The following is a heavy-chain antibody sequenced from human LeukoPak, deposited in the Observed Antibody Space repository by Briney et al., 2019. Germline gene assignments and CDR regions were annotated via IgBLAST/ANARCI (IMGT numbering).Heavy chain of an antibody. D-gene: IGHD3/OR15-3a*01. V-gene: IGHV4-39*01. CDR2: IYYTGNT. CDR1: GVSISSSYSY. J-gene: IGHJ4*02. Sequence: TSETLSLTCTVSGVSISSSYSYWGWIRQPPGMGLEWIGSIYYTGNTYYNASLKSQISISIDTAKNTFSLKLTSVTAADTAVYYCARQTGSGLFILPGGQGTLVTVSS. CDR3: ARQTGSGLFILP.